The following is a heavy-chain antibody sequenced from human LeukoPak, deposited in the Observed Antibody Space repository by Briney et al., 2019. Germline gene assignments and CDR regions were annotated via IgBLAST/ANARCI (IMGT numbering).Heavy chain of an antibody. CDR2: IYYSGST. Sequence: SETLSLTCTVSGGSISSYYWSWIRQPPGKGLEWIGYIYYSGSTNYNPSLKSRVTISVGTSKNQFSLKLSSVTAADTAVYYCARHFHIGEASFFRDYFDYWGQGTLVTVSS. J-gene: IGHJ4*02. V-gene: IGHV4-59*08. CDR3: ARHFHIGEASFFRDYFDY. CDR1: GGSISSYY. D-gene: IGHD3-10*01.